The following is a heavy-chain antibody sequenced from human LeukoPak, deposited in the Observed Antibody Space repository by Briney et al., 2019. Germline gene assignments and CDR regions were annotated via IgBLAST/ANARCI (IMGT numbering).Heavy chain of an antibody. J-gene: IGHJ4*02. V-gene: IGHV3-23*01. D-gene: IGHD3-16*02. CDR3: VKLAPVWGNYPYYFDY. CDR2: IINDGGSI. Sequence: GGSLRLSCATSGFSFNSYAMSWVRQAPGKGPEWVSGIINDGGSIYYAQSAKGRFTISRDKSKNAVSLQMKRLRVEDTAVYYCVKLAPVWGNYPYYFDYWGQGTLVTVSS. CDR1: GFSFNSYA.